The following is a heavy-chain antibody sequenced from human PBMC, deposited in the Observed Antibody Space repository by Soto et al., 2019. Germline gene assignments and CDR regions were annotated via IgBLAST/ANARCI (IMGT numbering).Heavy chain of an antibody. CDR3: ATSSYDRSGYYYSNDY. Sequence: ASVKVSCKASGYTFTSYDINWVRQATGQGLEWMGWMNPNSGNTGYAQKFQGRVTMTRNTSISTAYMELSSLRSEDTAVYYCATSSYDRSGYYYSNDYCGQGPLVTVYS. CDR2: MNPNSGNT. J-gene: IGHJ4*02. D-gene: IGHD3-22*01. V-gene: IGHV1-8*01. CDR1: GYTFTSYD.